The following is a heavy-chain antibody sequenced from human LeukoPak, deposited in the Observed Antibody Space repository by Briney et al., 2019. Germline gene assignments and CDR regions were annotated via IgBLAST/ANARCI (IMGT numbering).Heavy chain of an antibody. V-gene: IGHV3-30*04. CDR2: ISYDGRNK. Sequence: GGSLRLSCAASGFTFSSYAIHCVRHAPGEGRGWVAVISYDGRNKYYAESVKGRFTISRDNSTSTPYLQMNSLRAEDTAVYYCARDLIGFWSGSGGYYSDYWGKGTLVTVSS. J-gene: IGHJ4*02. CDR3: ARDLIGFWSGSGGYYSDY. D-gene: IGHD3-3*01. CDR1: GFTFSSYA.